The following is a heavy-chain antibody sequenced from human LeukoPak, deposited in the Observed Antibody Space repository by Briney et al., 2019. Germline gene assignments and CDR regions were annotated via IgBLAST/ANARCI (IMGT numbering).Heavy chain of an antibody. CDR3: AKDGYDFWSGSPLDY. V-gene: IGHV3-30*09. D-gene: IGHD3-3*01. CDR2: ISSDGDNK. Sequence: GGSLKLSCAASGFIFSNYALHWVRQAPGKGLEWVAAISSDGDNKFYADSVKGRFAFSRDNSKNTLYLQMNSLRAEDTAVCYCAKDGYDFWSGSPLDYWGQGTLVTVSS. J-gene: IGHJ4*02. CDR1: GFIFSNYA.